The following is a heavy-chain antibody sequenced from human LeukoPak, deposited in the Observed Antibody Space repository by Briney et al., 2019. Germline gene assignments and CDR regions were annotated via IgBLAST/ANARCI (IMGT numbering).Heavy chain of an antibody. D-gene: IGHD5-18*01. CDR3: ARGRGLYSYGSYYFDY. CDR1: GGSFSGYY. CDR2: INHSGST. Sequence: SETLSLTCAVYGGSFSGYYWSWIRQPPGKGLEWIGEINHSGSTNYNPSLKSRVTISVDTSKNQFSLKLSSATAADTAVYYCARGRGLYSYGSYYFDYWGQGTLVTVSS. V-gene: IGHV4-34*01. J-gene: IGHJ4*02.